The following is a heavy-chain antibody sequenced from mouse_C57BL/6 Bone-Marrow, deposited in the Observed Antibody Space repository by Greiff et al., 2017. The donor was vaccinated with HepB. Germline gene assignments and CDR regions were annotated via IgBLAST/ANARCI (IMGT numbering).Heavy chain of an antibody. CDR1: GYTFTNCW. Sequence: QVQLQQSGAELVRPGTSVKMSCKASGYTFTNCWIGWAKQRPGHGLEWIGDIYPGGGYTNYNEKFKGKATLTADKSSSTAYMQFSSLTSEDSAIYYCARKGYYYYYAMDYWGQGTSVTVSS. V-gene: IGHV1-63*01. J-gene: IGHJ4*01. D-gene: IGHD1-1*01. CDR3: ARKGYYYYYAMDY. CDR2: IYPGGGYT.